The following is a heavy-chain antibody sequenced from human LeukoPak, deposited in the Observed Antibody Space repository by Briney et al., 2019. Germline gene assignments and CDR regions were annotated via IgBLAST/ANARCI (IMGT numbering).Heavy chain of an antibody. Sequence: GPSLRLSCAASGFTFSSYWMSWVRQAPGKGLEWVANIKQDGSEKYYVDSVKGRFTISRDNAKNSLYLQMNSLRAEETAVYYCARVNSRYCSGGSCYVFDYWGQGTLVTVSS. CDR3: ARVNSRYCSGGSCYVFDY. V-gene: IGHV3-7*01. CDR1: GFTFSSYW. J-gene: IGHJ4*02. D-gene: IGHD2-15*01. CDR2: IKQDGSEK.